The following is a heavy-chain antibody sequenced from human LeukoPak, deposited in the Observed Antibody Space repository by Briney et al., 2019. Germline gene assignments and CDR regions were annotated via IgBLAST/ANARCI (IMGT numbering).Heavy chain of an antibody. CDR2: IYYSGST. D-gene: IGHD3-22*01. V-gene: IGHV4-59*12. CDR3: AREARSYYYDSRGEYFFDY. J-gene: IGHJ4*02. CDR1: GGSISSYY. Sequence: SETLSLTCTVSGGSISSYYWSWIRQPPGKGLEWIGYIYYSGSTHYNPSLKSRVTISVDTSKNQFPLKLSSVTAADTAVYYCAREARSYYYDSRGEYFFDYWGQGTLVTVSS.